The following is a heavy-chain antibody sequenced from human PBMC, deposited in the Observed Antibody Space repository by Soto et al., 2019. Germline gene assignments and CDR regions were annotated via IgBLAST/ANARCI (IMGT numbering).Heavy chain of an antibody. CDR2: ISGSGGST. J-gene: IGHJ4*02. CDR1: GFTFSSYA. CDR3: AKDEYIVVVPAVPLFDY. Sequence: GGSLRLSCAASGFTFSSYAMSWVRQAPGKGLEWVSAISGSGGSTYYADSVEGRFTISRDNSKNTLYLQMNSLRAEDTAVYYCAKDEYIVVVPAVPLFDYWGQGTLVTVSS. V-gene: IGHV3-23*01. D-gene: IGHD2-2*01.